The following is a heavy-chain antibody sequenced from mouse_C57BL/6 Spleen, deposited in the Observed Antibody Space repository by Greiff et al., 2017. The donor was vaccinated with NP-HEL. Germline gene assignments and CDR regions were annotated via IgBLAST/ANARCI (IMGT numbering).Heavy chain of an antibody. Sequence: EVKLVESGGDLVKPGGSLKLSCAASGFTFSSYGMSWVRQTPDKRLEWVATISSGGSYTYYPDSVKGRFTISRDNAKNTLYLQMSSLKSEDTAMYYCARQGDYGSSSFFDYWGQGTTLTVSS. D-gene: IGHD1-1*01. CDR2: ISSGGSYT. CDR3: ARQGDYGSSSFFDY. CDR1: GFTFSSYG. J-gene: IGHJ2*01. V-gene: IGHV5-6*01.